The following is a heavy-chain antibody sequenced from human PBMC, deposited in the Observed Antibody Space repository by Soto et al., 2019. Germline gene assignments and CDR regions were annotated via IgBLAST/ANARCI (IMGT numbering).Heavy chain of an antibody. CDR2: ISAYNGNT. V-gene: IGHV1-18*04. J-gene: IGHJ4*02. Sequence: GASVKVSCKASGYTFTSYGISWVRQAPGQGLEWMGWISAYNGNTNYAQKLQGRVTMTTDTSTSTAYMELRSLRSDDTAVYYCARLEDSSGYGDLGYWGQGTLVTVSS. CDR3: ARLEDSSGYGDLGY. D-gene: IGHD3-22*01. CDR1: GYTFTSYG.